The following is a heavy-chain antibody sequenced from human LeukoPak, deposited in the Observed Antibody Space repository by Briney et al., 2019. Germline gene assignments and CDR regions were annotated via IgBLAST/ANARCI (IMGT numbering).Heavy chain of an antibody. D-gene: IGHD6-19*01. CDR2: NKSKTDGGTT. CDR3: TTGAVAGPYYYGMDV. CDR1: GFTFSNAW. V-gene: IGHV3-15*01. J-gene: IGHJ6*04. Sequence: GGSLRLSCAASGFTFSNAWVSWVRQAPGRGREWVGRNKSKTDGGTTDYAAAVKGRFTISRDDSKNTLYLQMNSLRTEDTAVYYCTTGAVAGPYYYGMDVWGKGTTVTVSS.